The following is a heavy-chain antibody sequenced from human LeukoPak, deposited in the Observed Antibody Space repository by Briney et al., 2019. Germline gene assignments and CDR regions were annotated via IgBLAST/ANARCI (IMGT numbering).Heavy chain of an antibody. CDR2: ITGSGSST. V-gene: IGHV3-23*01. CDR3: ARAYY. J-gene: IGHJ4*02. Sequence: GGSLRLSCAASGFTVSSNCMSWVRQAPGKGLEWVSAITGSGSSTYYADSVKGRFTISRDNSKDTLYLQMDSLRAEDTAVYYCARAYYWGQGTLVTVSS. CDR1: GFTVSSNC.